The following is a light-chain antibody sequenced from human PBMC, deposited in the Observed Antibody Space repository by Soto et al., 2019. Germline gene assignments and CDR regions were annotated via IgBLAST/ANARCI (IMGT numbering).Light chain of an antibody. CDR2: DAY. J-gene: IGKJ1*01. V-gene: IGKV1-5*01. CDR3: QQYNNHWT. Sequence: DIQVTQSPSTLSASVGDRVTITCRASESIKGWLAWYQQKPGKAPKLLIYDAYSLKGGVPSRFSGSGSGTEFTLTISRLQPDDFAAYYCQQYNNHWTFGQGTKVEIK. CDR1: ESIKGW.